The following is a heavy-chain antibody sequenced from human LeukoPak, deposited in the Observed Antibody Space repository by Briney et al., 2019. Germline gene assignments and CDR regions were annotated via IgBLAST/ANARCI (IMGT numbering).Heavy chain of an antibody. Sequence: ASVKVSCKASGYTFTGYYMHWVRQAPGQGLEWMGWINPNSGGTNYAQKFQGRVTMTRDTSISTAYMELSRLRSDDTAVYYCARDDHARERYLDWLPRLSLEYYYYYGMNVWGQGTTVTVSS. CDR1: GYTFTGYY. V-gene: IGHV1-2*02. CDR2: INPNSGGT. J-gene: IGHJ6*02. CDR3: ARDDHARERYLDWLPRLSLEYYYYYGMNV. D-gene: IGHD3-9*01.